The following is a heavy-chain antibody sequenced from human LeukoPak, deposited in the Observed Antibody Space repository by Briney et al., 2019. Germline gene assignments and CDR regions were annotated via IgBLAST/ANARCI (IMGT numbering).Heavy chain of an antibody. J-gene: IGHJ6*03. CDR3: ARRMGRRFGERYYYYHYMDV. CDR1: GGSFSGYY. CDR2: ISHTGST. D-gene: IGHD3-10*01. Sequence: SETLSLTCAVYGGSFSGYYCSWIRQPPGKGLEWIGEISHTGSTNYNPSLKSRVTISVDTSKNQFSLKLSSVTAADTAVYYCARRMGRRFGERYYYYHYMDVWGKGTTVTISS. V-gene: IGHV4-34*01.